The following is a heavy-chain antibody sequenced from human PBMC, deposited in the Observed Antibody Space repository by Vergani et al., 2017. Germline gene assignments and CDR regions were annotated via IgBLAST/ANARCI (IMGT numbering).Heavy chain of an antibody. CDR1: GFTFSSYA. V-gene: IGHV3-30-3*01. D-gene: IGHD3-22*01. CDR2: ISYDGSNK. Sequence: QVQLVESGGGVVQPGRSLRLSCAASGFTFSSYAMHWVRQAPGKGLEWVAVISYDGSNKYYADSVKGRFTISRDNSKNTLYLQMNSLRAEDTAVYYCARDSHYYDSYDYWDQGTLVTVSS. J-gene: IGHJ4*02. CDR3: ARDSHYYDSYDY.